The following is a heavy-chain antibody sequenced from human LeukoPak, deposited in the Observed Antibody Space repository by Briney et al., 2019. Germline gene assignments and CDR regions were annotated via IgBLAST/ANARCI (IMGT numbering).Heavy chain of an antibody. CDR2: IYYSGST. CDR1: GGSISGSSYY. J-gene: IGHJ4*02. Sequence: PSETLSLTCTVSGGSISGSSYYWGWIRQPPGKGLEWIGSIYYSGSTYYNPSLKSRVTISVDTSKNQFSLKLSSVTAADTAVYYCATDGADTAMATDYWGQGTLVTVSS. V-gene: IGHV4-39*02. D-gene: IGHD5-18*01. CDR3: ATDGADTAMATDY.